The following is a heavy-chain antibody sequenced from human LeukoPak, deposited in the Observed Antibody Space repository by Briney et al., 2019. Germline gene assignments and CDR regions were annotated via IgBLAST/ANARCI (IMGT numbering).Heavy chain of an antibody. CDR2: IWYDGSNK. V-gene: IGHV3-33*01. Sequence: PGRSLRLSCAASGFTFSSYGMHWVRQAPGKGLEWVAVIWYDGSNKYYADSVKGRFTISRDNSKNTLYLQMNSLRVEDTAVYYCARLYGTYPGWFDPWGQGTLVTVSS. CDR1: GFTFSSYG. CDR3: ARLYGTYPGWFDP. J-gene: IGHJ5*02. D-gene: IGHD4-17*01.